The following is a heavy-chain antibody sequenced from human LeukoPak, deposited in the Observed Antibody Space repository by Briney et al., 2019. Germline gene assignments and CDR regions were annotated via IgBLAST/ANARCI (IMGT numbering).Heavy chain of an antibody. CDR3: ARDEYSSGWYVL. CDR1: GYTFTSYG. V-gene: IGHV1-18*01. Sequence: ASVKVSCKASGYTFTSYGISWVRQAPRQGLEWMGWIIAYNGNTNYAQKLQGRVTMTTDTSTSTAYMELRSLRSDDTAVYYCARDEYSSGWYVLWGQGTLVTVSS. D-gene: IGHD6-19*01. J-gene: IGHJ4*02. CDR2: IIAYNGNT.